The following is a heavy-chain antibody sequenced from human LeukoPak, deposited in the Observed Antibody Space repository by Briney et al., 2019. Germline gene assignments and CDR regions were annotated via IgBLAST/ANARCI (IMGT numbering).Heavy chain of an antibody. Sequence: GGSLRLSCAASGFTFSSYWMTWVRPAPGKGLEWGSYISSSSSTIYYADSGKGRFTISRDNAKNSLYLQMNSLRAEDTAVYYCARDKSWGEAFDYWGQGTLVTVSS. D-gene: IGHD3-10*01. J-gene: IGHJ4*02. CDR2: ISSSSSTI. CDR1: GFTFSSYW. V-gene: IGHV3-48*01. CDR3: ARDKSWGEAFDY.